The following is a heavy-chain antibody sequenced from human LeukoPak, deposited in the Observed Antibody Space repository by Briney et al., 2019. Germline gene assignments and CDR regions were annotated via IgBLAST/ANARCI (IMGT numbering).Heavy chain of an antibody. CDR2: ISWNSGSI. D-gene: IGHD6-13*01. V-gene: IGHV3-9*01. Sequence: GGSLRLSCAASGFTFDDYAMHWVRQAPGKGLEWVSGISWNSGSIGYADSVKGRFTISRDNAKNSLYLQMNSLRAEDTALYYCAKDTFSGAAAGNFDYWGQGTLVTVSS. CDR3: AKDTFSGAAAGNFDY. CDR1: GFTFDDYA. J-gene: IGHJ4*02.